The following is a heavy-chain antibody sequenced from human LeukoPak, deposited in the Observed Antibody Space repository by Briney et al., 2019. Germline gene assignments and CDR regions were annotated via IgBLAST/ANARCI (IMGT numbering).Heavy chain of an antibody. J-gene: IGHJ4*02. CDR2: INSDGSST. Sequence: GGSLRLSCAASGFTFSSYWMHWVRQAPGKGLVWVSRINSDGSSTSYADSVKGRFTISRDNAKNTLYLQMNSLRAEDTAVYYCAREAPEAYCSGGSCYGGGFDYWGQGTLVTVSS. D-gene: IGHD2-15*01. V-gene: IGHV3-74*01. CDR3: AREAPEAYCSGGSCYGGGFDY. CDR1: GFTFSSYW.